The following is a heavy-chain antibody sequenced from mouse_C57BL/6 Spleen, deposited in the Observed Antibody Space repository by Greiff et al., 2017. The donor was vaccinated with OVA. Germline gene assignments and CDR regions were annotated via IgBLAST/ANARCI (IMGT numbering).Heavy chain of an antibody. Sequence: KQPGAELVKPGASVKMSCKASGYTFTSYWITWVKQRPGQGLEWIGDIYPGSGSTNYNEKFKSKATLTVDTSSSTAYMQLSSLTSEDSAVYYCARQGGNYPYYYAMDYWGQGTSVTVSS. D-gene: IGHD2-1*01. CDR2: IYPGSGST. V-gene: IGHV1-55*01. CDR1: GYTFTSYW. J-gene: IGHJ4*01. CDR3: ARQGGNYPYYYAMDY.